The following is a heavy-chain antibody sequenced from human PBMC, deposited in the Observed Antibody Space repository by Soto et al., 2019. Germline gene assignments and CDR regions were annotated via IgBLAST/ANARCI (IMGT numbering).Heavy chain of an antibody. Sequence: EVQLVESGGGLVQPGGSLKLSCAASGFTFSGSAMHWVRQASGKGLEWVGRIRSKANSYATAYAASVKGRFTISRDDSKNTAYLQLNSLKTEDTAVYYCTSTYDFWSGYHMDVWGKGTTVTVSS. CDR2: IRSKANSYAT. CDR3: TSTYDFWSGYHMDV. J-gene: IGHJ6*03. V-gene: IGHV3-73*01. D-gene: IGHD3-3*01. CDR1: GFTFSGSA.